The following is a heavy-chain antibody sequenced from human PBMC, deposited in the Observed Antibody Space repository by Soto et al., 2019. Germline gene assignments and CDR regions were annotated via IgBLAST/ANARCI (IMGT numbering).Heavy chain of an antibody. CDR1: GYTFTGYY. CDR2: INPNSGGT. Sequence: EASVKVSCKASGYTFTGYYMHWVRQAPGQGLEWMGWINPNSGGTNYAQKFQGRVTMTRDTSISTAYMELSRLRSDDTAVYYCARNPGRGYSYGYVYGMDVWGQGTTVTVSS. J-gene: IGHJ6*02. CDR3: ARNPGRGYSYGYVYGMDV. D-gene: IGHD5-18*01. V-gene: IGHV1-2*02.